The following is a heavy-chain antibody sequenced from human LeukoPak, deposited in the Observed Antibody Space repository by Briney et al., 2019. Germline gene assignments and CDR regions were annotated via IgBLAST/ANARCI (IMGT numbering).Heavy chain of an antibody. CDR1: GYTFTSYG. CDR2: ISAYNGNT. V-gene: IGHV1-18*01. D-gene: IGHD3-10*01. CDR3: ARALYGSGSYYHFDY. Sequence: VASVKVSCKASGYTFTSYGISWVRQAPGQGLEWMGWISAYNGNTNYAQKLQGRVTMTTDTSTSTAYMELRSLRSDDTAVYYCARALYGSGSYYHFDYWGQGTLVTVSP. J-gene: IGHJ4*02.